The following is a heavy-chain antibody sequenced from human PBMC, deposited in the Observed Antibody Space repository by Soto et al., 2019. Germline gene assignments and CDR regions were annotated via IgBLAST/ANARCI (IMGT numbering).Heavy chain of an antibody. CDR3: ARPKGNYYGMDV. V-gene: IGHV3-48*03. Sequence: PGGSLRLSCAASGFTFSSYEMNWVRQAPGKGLEWVSYISSSGSTIYYADSVKGRFTISRDNAKNSLYLQMNSLRAEDTAVYYCARPKGNYYGMDVWGQGTTVTVSS. CDR2: ISSSGSTI. J-gene: IGHJ6*02. CDR1: GFTFSSYE.